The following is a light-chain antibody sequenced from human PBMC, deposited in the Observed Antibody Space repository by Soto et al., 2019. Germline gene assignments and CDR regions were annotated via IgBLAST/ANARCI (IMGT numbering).Light chain of an antibody. J-gene: IGLJ1*01. CDR3: CSYAGRYTYI. V-gene: IGLV2-11*01. CDR1: SSDVGGYNY. CDR2: DVS. Sequence: LTQPRSVSGSPGQSVTISCAGTSSDVGGYNYVSWYQQHPGKAPKLMIYDVSKRPSGVPDRFSGSKSGNTASLTISGLQAEDEADYYCCSYAGRYTYIFGTGTKV.